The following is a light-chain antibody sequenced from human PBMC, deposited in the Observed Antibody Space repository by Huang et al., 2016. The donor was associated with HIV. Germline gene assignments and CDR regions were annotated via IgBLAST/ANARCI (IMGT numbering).Light chain of an antibody. V-gene: IGKV3-11*01. J-gene: IGKJ4*01. Sequence: EIVLTQSSATLSLSPGQRVTLSCRASRSVSDFLAWYQQKPGQAPRLLIYDASKRATGIAARFSGSGAGTDFTLTISSLEPEDFTVYYCQQRSKWPLTFGGGTKVESK. CDR3: QQRSKWPLT. CDR1: RSVSDF. CDR2: DAS.